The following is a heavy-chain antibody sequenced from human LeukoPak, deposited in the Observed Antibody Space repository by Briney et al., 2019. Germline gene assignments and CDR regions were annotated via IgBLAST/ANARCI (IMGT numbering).Heavy chain of an antibody. CDR3: AKGKYSSGGVPDY. D-gene: IGHD6-19*01. J-gene: IGHJ4*02. Sequence: GGSLRLSCVASGFSLRGYAMHWVRQAPGKGGLEWVSAISGSGGSTYYADSVKGRFTVSRDNSKNTLYLQINSLRGEDTAVYYCAKGKYSSGGVPDYWGQGTLVTVSS. V-gene: IGHV3-23*01. CDR2: ISGSGGST. CDR1: GFSLRGYA.